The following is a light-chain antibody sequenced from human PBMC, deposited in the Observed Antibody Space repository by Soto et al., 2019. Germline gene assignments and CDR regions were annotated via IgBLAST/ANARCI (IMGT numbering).Light chain of an antibody. J-gene: IGKJ1*01. CDR3: QQYNSYL. Sequence: DVQVTQSPSSLSASVGDRVTITCQASQDISNYLNWYQQKPGKAPKLLIYDASNLERGVPSRFSGSGSGTEFTLTISSLQPDDFATYYCQQYNSYLFGQGTKVDIK. V-gene: IGKV1-33*01. CDR1: QDISNY. CDR2: DAS.